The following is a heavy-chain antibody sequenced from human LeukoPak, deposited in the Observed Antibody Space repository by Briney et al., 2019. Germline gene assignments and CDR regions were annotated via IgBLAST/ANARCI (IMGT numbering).Heavy chain of an antibody. D-gene: IGHD3-16*02. Sequence: SETLSLTCTVSGGSISTNSYYWGWLRQPPGNGLKWIGSIYYSGSTNYNPSLKSRVTISVDTSNNQFSLKLSALTAADTAVYYCASGDYLWGSYLGYWGQGTLVTVSS. CDR3: ASGDYLWGSYLGY. CDR1: GGSISTNSYY. J-gene: IGHJ4*02. CDR2: IYYSGST. V-gene: IGHV4-39*01.